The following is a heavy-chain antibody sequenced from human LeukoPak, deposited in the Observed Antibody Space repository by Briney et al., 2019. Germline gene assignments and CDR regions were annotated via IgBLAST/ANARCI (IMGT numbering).Heavy chain of an antibody. D-gene: IGHD2-15*01. J-gene: IGHJ4*02. CDR3: VRHIICSGGRCSAYHSDY. V-gene: IGHV4-39*01. Sequence: SETLSLTCTVSGGSIGSSSYYWGWIRQPPGKGLEWIGSIYHSGSTYYDPSLKSRVTISVDTSKNQFSLKLSSVTAADTAVYYCVRHIICSGGRCSAYHSDYWGQGTLVTVSS. CDR1: GGSIGSSSYY. CDR2: IYHSGST.